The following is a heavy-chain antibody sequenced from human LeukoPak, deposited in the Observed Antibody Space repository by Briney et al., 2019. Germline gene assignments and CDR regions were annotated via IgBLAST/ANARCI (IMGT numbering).Heavy chain of an antibody. J-gene: IGHJ4*02. V-gene: IGHV4-59*11. D-gene: IGHD3-22*01. CDR1: GDSLSSHY. Sequence: PSETLSLTCTVSGDSLSSHYWSWIRQPLGKGQGWNGYINYSGSTNYNHSLKSRVTISVGTSKNQFSLQLSAVTAADTAVYYCARDYYDSSGYSRGFDYWGQGTLVTVSS. CDR2: INYSGST. CDR3: ARDYYDSSGYSRGFDY.